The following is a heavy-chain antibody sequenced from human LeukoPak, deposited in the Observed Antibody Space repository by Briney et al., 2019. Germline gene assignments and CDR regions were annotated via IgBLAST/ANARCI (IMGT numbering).Heavy chain of an antibody. CDR1: RFTFSSYD. CDR2: IRYDGSNK. CDR3: ARDAWNNYYYYMDV. Sequence: GGSLRLSCAASRFTFSSYDMHWVRQAPGKGLEWVAFIRYDGSNKYYADSVKGRFTISRDNSKNTLYLQMNSLRAEDTAVYYCARDAWNNYYYYMDVWGKGTTVTVSS. J-gene: IGHJ6*03. V-gene: IGHV3-30*02. D-gene: IGHD1/OR15-1a*01.